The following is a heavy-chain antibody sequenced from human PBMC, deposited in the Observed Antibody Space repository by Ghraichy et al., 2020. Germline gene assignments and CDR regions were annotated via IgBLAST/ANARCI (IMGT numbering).Heavy chain of an antibody. V-gene: IGHV4-59*01. CDR2: IYYSGST. CDR1: GGSISSYY. J-gene: IGHJ4*02. D-gene: IGHD4-23*01. Sequence: SETLSLTCTVSGGSISSYYWSWIRQPPGKGLEWIGYIYYSGSTNYNPSLKSRVTISVDTSKNQFSLKLSSVTAADTAVYYCAREAATVEVFDYWGQGTLVTVSS. CDR3: AREAATVEVFDY.